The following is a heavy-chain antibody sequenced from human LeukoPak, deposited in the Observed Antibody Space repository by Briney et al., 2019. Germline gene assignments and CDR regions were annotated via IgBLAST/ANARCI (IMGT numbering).Heavy chain of an antibody. CDR3: ARMASLYYDILTVTDYDH. Sequence: GESLKISCKGSGYRFTTYWIGWVRQMPGKGPEWMGIIYPADSDTRYGPSLQGQVTISADKSINTAYLQWNSLKASDTAMYYCARMASLYYDILTVTDYDHWGQGTLVTVSS. D-gene: IGHD3-9*01. CDR1: GYRFTTYW. CDR2: IYPADSDT. J-gene: IGHJ4*02. V-gene: IGHV5-51*01.